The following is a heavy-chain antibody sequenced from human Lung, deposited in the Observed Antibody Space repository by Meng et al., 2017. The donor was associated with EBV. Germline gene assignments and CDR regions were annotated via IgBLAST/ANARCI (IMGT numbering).Heavy chain of an antibody. Sequence: QLQRQGSGPGLVKPSETRSLAGTVSGGSILSSSSYWGWVRTPAGKGLEWIGSTYYSGSSNYNPSLKSRVTISADTSKNQFSLKLSSVTAPDTAVYYCARHSYHSCFDPWGQGTLVTVSS. CDR2: TYYSGSS. D-gene: IGHD2-2*01. CDR1: GGSILSSSSY. J-gene: IGHJ5*02. V-gene: IGHV4-39*01. CDR3: ARHSYHSCFDP.